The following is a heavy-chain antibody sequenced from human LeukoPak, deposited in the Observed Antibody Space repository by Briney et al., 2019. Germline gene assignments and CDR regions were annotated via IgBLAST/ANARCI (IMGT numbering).Heavy chain of an antibody. V-gene: IGHV3-23*01. CDR2: ISGHGGNT. J-gene: IGHJ3*02. CDR3: AKDWDDYEAFDI. CDR1: GFTFSSYA. D-gene: IGHD4-17*01. Sequence: GGSLRLSCAASGFTFSSYAMNWVCQAPGKGLEWVSGISGHGGNTYYADSVRGRFTISRDNSKNTLYLQMNSLRAEDTAVYYCAKDWDDYEAFDIWGQGTMVTVSS.